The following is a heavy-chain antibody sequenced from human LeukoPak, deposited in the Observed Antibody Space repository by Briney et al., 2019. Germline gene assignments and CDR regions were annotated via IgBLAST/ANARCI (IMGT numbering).Heavy chain of an antibody. J-gene: IGHJ4*02. CDR2: IKQDGSEK. CDR1: GGSISSYY. Sequence: ETLSLTCTVSGGSISSYYWSWVRQAPGKGLEWVANIKQDGSEKYYVDSVKGRFTISRDNAKNSLYLQMNSLRAEDTAVYYCARNRATVTSFWGQGTLVTVSS. D-gene: IGHD4-17*01. V-gene: IGHV3-7*01. CDR3: ARNRATVTSF.